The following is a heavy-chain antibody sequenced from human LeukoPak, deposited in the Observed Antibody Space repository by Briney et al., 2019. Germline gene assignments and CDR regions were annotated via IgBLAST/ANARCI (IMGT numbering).Heavy chain of an antibody. V-gene: IGHV3-7*01. CDR3: AREGVSRELRY. D-gene: IGHD1-26*01. CDR1: GFTFSSYW. Sequence: GGSLRLSCAASGFTFSSYWMSWVRQAPGKGLEWVANIKQDGSEKYYVDSVKGRFTISRDNARNSLYLQMNSLRAGDTAVYYCAREGVSRELRYWGQGTLVTVSS. CDR2: IKQDGSEK. J-gene: IGHJ4*02.